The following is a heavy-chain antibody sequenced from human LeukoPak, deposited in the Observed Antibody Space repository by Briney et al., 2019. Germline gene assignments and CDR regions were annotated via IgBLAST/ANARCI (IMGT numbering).Heavy chain of an antibody. J-gene: IGHJ4*02. CDR1: GGSISSHY. CDR2: IHYSGST. D-gene: IGHD6-13*01. Sequence: SDTLSLTCTVSGGSISSHYCSWIRQPPGKGLEWVGHIHYSGSTKYNPSLKSRVTISVDTSKNQFSLKLTSVTAADTAMYYCARHRVGSSFDDWGQGTLVTVSS. CDR3: ARHRVGSSFDD. V-gene: IGHV4-59*08.